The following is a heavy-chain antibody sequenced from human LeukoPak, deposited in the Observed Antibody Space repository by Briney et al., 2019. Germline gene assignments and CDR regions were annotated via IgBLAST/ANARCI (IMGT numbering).Heavy chain of an antibody. J-gene: IGHJ5*02. CDR3: AKERVSYSSSSGTGP. CDR2: IRNDGNNK. Sequence: SGGSLRLSCAASGFTFTGSAMHWVRQAPGKGLEWVAFIRNDGNNKYYADFVKGRFTISRDNSKYTLFLQMNSLRAEDTAVYYCAKERVSYSSSSGTGPWGQGTLVTVSS. D-gene: IGHD6-6*01. CDR1: GFTFTGSA. V-gene: IGHV3-30*02.